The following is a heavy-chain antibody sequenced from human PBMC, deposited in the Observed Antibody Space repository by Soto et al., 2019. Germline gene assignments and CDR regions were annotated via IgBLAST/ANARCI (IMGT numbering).Heavy chain of an antibody. Sequence: QVQLQESGPGLVKPSGTLSLTCAVSVGSISSSNWWSWVRQPPRKVLEWIGEIYHSGSTNYNPSRKKRVTISVDKSKNKFALKLSSVTAADTAVYYCASDDGDYFAFYIWCQGTMVTVSS. V-gene: IGHV4-4*02. J-gene: IGHJ3*02. CDR1: VGSISSSNW. CDR3: ASDDGDYFAFYI. D-gene: IGHD4-17*01. CDR2: IYHSGST.